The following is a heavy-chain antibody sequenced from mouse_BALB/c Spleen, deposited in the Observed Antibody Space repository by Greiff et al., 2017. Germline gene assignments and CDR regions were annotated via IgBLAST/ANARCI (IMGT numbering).Heavy chain of an antibody. CDR2: ISSGGST. D-gene: IGHD2-4*01. J-gene: IGHJ4*01. CDR1: GFTFSSYA. Sequence: EVKLMESGGGLVKPGGSLKLSCAASGFTFSSYAMSWVRQTPEKRLEWVASISSGGSTYYPDSVKGRFTISRDNARNILYLQMSSLRSEDTAMYYCARGGLRYAMDDWGQGTSVTVSS. V-gene: IGHV5-6-5*01. CDR3: ARGGLRYAMDD.